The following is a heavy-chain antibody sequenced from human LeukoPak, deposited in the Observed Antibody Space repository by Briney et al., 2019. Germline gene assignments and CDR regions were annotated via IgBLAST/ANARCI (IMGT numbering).Heavy chain of an antibody. J-gene: IGHJ4*02. Sequence: GRCLRLSCAASGFTFSSYAMHWVRQAPGKGLEWVAVISYDGSNKYYADSVKGRFTISRDNTKNTLYLQMNSLRAEDTAVYYCARDRCSSTSCYTLYYWGQGTLVTVSS. V-gene: IGHV3-30-3*01. CDR3: ARDRCSSTSCYTLYY. CDR1: GFTFSSYA. D-gene: IGHD2-2*02. CDR2: ISYDGSNK.